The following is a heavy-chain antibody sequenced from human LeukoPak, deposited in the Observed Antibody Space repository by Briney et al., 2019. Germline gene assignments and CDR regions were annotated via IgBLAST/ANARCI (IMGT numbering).Heavy chain of an antibody. CDR3: ARDREMATIDNYYYYGMGA. CDR2: ISSNGGST. V-gene: IGHV3-64*01. J-gene: IGHJ6*02. D-gene: IGHD5-24*01. CDR1: GFTFSSYA. Sequence: GGSLRLSCAASGFTFSSYAMHWVRQAPGKGLEYVSAISSNGGSTYYANSVKGRFTISRDNSKNTLYLQMGGLRAEDMAVYYCARDREMATIDNYYYYGMGAWGQGTTVTASS.